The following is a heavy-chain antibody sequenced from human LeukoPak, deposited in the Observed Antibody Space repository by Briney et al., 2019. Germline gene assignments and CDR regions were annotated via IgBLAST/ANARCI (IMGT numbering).Heavy chain of an antibody. CDR2: ISYDGSNK. CDR3: ARDEVGGYDFWSGYYLYYYYYGMDV. D-gene: IGHD3-3*01. V-gene: IGHV3-30-3*01. CDR1: GFTFSSYA. Sequence: GRSLRLSCAASGFTFSSYAMHWVRQAPGKGLEWVAIISYDGSNKYYADSVKGRFTISRDNSKNTLYLQMNSLRAEDTAVYYCARDEVGGYDFWSGYYLYYYYYGMDVWGQGTTVTVSS. J-gene: IGHJ6*02.